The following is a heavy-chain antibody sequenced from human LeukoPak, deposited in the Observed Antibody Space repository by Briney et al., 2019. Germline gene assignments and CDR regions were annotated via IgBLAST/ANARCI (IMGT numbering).Heavy chain of an antibody. V-gene: IGHV3-30*02. CDR2: TRSDGYHT. CDR3: AKPSGSGVDY. D-gene: IGHD1-26*01. Sequence: GGSLRLSCGASGFIFDTHDMHWVRQAPGKGLEWVAFTRSDGYHTYYADSVKGRFTITRDNSKNTLYLQMNSLRLEDMAVYYCAKPSGSGVDYWGRGTRVTVSS. J-gene: IGHJ4*02. CDR1: GFIFDTHD.